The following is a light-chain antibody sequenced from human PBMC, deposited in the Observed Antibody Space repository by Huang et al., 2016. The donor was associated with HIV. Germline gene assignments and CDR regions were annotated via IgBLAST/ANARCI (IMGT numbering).Light chain of an antibody. CDR3: QQYNNWPQT. V-gene: IGKV3-15*01. CDR1: QSFSSN. CDR2: GAS. Sequence: EIVMTQSPATLSVSPGERATLSCRASQSFSSNLAWYQQKPGQAPRLLIYGASTRATGIPARFSGSGSRTEFTLTISSLQSEDFAVYYCQQYNNWPQTFGQGTKVEIK. J-gene: IGKJ1*01.